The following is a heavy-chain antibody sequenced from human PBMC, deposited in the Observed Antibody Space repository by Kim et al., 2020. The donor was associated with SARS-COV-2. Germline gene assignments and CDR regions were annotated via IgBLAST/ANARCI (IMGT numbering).Heavy chain of an antibody. D-gene: IGHD5-12*01. CDR2: INHSGST. Sequence: SETLSLTCAVYGGSFSGYYWSWIRQPPGKGLEWIGEINHSGSTNYNPSLKSRVTISVDTSKNQFSLKLSSVTAADTAVYYCARGGRWLRLSVAGYYFDYWGQGTLVTVSS. CDR3: ARGGRWLRLSVAGYYFDY. V-gene: IGHV4-34*01. CDR1: GGSFSGYY. J-gene: IGHJ4*02.